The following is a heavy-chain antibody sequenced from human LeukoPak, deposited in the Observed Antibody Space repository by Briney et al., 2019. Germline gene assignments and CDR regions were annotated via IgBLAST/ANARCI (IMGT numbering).Heavy chain of an antibody. V-gene: IGHV3-48*01. J-gene: IGHJ4*02. D-gene: IGHD3-22*01. CDR3: ASLIPYYYDSSTYSPGDY. CDR2: ICSSSNTI. CDR1: AFTFTTYS. Sequence: GGSLRLSCAASAFTFTTYSMKWVRQAPGKGLEWLSYICSSSNTIYYADSVKGRFTISRDNAKNSLYLQMNSLRAEDTAVYYCASLIPYYYDSSTYSPGDYWGQGTLVTVSS.